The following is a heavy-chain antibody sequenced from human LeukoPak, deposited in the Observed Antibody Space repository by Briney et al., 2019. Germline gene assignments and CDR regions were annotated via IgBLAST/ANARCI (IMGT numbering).Heavy chain of an antibody. D-gene: IGHD3-22*01. CDR1: GFTFSTYG. CDR2: IWYDGSNK. V-gene: IGHV3-33*01. J-gene: IGHJ4*02. Sequence: GGSLRLSCTASGFTFSTYGMHWVRQAPGKGLEWVAVIWYDGSNKYYADSVKGRFTISRDNSKNTLYLQMNSLRADDTAVYYCARDGATLLYYDSSGYLHWGQGTLVTVSS. CDR3: ARDGATLLYYDSSGYLH.